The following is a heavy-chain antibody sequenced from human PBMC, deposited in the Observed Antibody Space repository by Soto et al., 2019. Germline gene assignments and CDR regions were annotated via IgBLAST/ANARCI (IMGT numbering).Heavy chain of an antibody. CDR2: ISGSGGST. CDR1: GFTFSSYA. Sequence: LGGSLRLSCAASGFTFSSYAMSWVRQAPGKGLEWVSAISGSGGSTYYADSVKGRFTISRDNSKNTLYLQMNSLRAEDTAVYYCASRIAAAGTEVVYYFDYWGQGTLVTVSS. D-gene: IGHD6-13*01. J-gene: IGHJ4*02. V-gene: IGHV3-23*01. CDR3: ASRIAAAGTEVVYYFDY.